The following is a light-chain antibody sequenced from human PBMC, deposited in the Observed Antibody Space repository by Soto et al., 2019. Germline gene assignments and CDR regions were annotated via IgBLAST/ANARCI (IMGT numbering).Light chain of an antibody. CDR1: SSDVGSYNL. V-gene: IGLV2-23*02. CDR2: EVS. Sequence: QSALTQPASVSGSPGQSITISCTGTSSDVGSYNLVSWYQQHPGKAPKLMIYEVSKRPSVVSNRFSGSKSGNTASLTISGLQDEDEADYYCCSYAGSSTLVFGGGTKLTVL. CDR3: CSYAGSSTLV. J-gene: IGLJ2*01.